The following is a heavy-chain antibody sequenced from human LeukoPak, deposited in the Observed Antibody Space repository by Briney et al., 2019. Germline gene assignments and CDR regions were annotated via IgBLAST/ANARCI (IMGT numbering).Heavy chain of an antibody. D-gene: IGHD1-1*01. CDR2: MNPNSGNT. CDR1: GYTFTSYD. J-gene: IGHJ6*03. V-gene: IGHV1-8*03. Sequence: ASVKVSCKASGYTFTSYDINWVRQATGQGLEWMGWMNPNSGNTGYAQKFQGRVTITRNTSISTAYMELSSLRSEDTAVYYCARGPTLDLKDRYYYYYYMDVWGKGTTVTVSS. CDR3: ARGPTLDLKDRYYYYYYMDV.